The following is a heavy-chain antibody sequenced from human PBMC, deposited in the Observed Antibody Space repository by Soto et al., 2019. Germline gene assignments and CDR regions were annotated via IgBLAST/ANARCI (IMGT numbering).Heavy chain of an antibody. CDR3: ARDAYGDYLFDY. CDR2: ISSSTSTT. CDR1: GFTFSSYS. J-gene: IGHJ4*02. D-gene: IGHD4-17*01. Sequence: EVQLVESGGGLVQPGGSLRLSCAASGFTFSSYSMNWVRQAPGKGLEWISYISSSTSTTYHADSVKGRFTISRDNANNSRDLQMNSLRAEDTAGYYCARDAYGDYLFDYWGQGTLVTVSS. V-gene: IGHV3-48*01.